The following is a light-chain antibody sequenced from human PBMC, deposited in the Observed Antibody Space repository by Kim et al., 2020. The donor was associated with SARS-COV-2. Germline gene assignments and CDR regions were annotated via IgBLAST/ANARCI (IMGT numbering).Light chain of an antibody. CDR2: RNY. CDR3: AAWDDSLSGWV. CDR1: SSNIGPNY. J-gene: IGLJ3*02. V-gene: IGLV1-47*01. Sequence: QSVLTQPPSASGTPGQRVTMTCSGNSSNIGPNYVYWYQHFPGTAPKLLIFRNYQRPSGVPDRFSGSKSGTSASLAIIGLRSEDEADYHCAAWDDSLSGWVFGGGTQLTVL.